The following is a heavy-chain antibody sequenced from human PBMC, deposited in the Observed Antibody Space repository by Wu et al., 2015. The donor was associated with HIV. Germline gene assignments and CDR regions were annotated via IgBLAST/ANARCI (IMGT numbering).Heavy chain of an antibody. V-gene: IGHV1-69*13. CDR3: ASPLPPYCRGYNCLDAFDI. D-gene: IGHD2-15*01. CDR1: GGTFSNYA. J-gene: IGHJ3*02. Sequence: QVQLVQSGAELKRPGSSVKISCQASGGTFSNYAINWVRQAPGQGLEWMGRITPMFGTPDYARKFRGRVKITADESSTTSHIEVFSLGREDTAVYYCASPLPPYCRGYNCLDAFDIWGQGTMVTVSS. CDR2: ITPMFGTP.